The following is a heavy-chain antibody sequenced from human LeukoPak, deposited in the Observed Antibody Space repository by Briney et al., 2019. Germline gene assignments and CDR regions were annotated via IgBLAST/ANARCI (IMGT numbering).Heavy chain of an antibody. CDR3: ARGAYYYED. J-gene: IGHJ4*02. CDR1: GFTFSGYP. CDR2: ISYDGSNK. Sequence: SGKSLRLSCAASGFTFSGYPIHWVRQAPGKGLEWVAVISYDGSNKYYADSVKGRFTISRDNAKNSLYLQMNSLRAEDTAVYYCARGAYYYEDWGQGTLVTVSS. D-gene: IGHD3-22*01. V-gene: IGHV3-30-3*01.